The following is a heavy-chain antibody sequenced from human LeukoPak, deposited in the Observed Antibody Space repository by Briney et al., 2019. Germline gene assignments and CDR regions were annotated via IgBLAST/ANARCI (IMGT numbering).Heavy chain of an antibody. CDR2: ISSSSRYI. D-gene: IGHD3-10*01. J-gene: IGHJ4*02. Sequence: PGGSLRLSCAASGFTLNGYWMHWVRQAPGKGLEWVSSISSSSRYIFYADSVKGRFTISRDNAKNSLYLQMNSLRAEDTAVYYCARDRGSSFDYWGQGTLVTVSS. CDR1: GFTLNGYW. V-gene: IGHV3-21*01. CDR3: ARDRGSSFDY.